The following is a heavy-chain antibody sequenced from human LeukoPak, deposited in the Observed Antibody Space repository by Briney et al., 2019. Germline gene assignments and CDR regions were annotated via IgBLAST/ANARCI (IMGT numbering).Heavy chain of an antibody. D-gene: IGHD4-11*01. CDR1: GFTFSSYS. J-gene: IGHJ6*02. CDR3: AKTTGRADFSSDGGYYGLDV. CDR2: ISSSSSYI. V-gene: IGHV3-21*01. Sequence: GGSLRLSCAASGFTFSSYSMNWVRQAPGKGLEWVSSISSSSSYIYYADSVKGRFTISRDNAKNTLYLQMNSLRTDDTAVYYCAKTTGRADFSSDGGYYGLDVWGQGTAVTVSS.